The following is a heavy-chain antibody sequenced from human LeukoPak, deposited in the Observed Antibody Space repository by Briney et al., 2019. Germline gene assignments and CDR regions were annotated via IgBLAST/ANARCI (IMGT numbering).Heavy chain of an antibody. CDR1: GGSFSGYY. CDR3: ARVQQLVLWGYYYYMDV. Sequence: PSETLSLTCAVYGGSFSGYYWSWIRQPPGKGLEWIGEINHSGSTNYNPSLKSRVTISVDMSKNQFSLKLSSVTAADTAVYYCARVQQLVLWGYYYYMDVWGKGTTVTVSS. J-gene: IGHJ6*03. V-gene: IGHV4-34*01. CDR2: INHSGST. D-gene: IGHD6-13*01.